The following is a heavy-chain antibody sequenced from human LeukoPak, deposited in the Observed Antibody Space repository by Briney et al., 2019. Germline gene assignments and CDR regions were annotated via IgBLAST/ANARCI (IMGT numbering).Heavy chain of an antibody. J-gene: IGHJ4*02. V-gene: IGHV1-69*13. CDR2: IIPIFGTA. CDR1: GNSISNYA. CDR3: ASISSGDSSGHNY. Sequence: SVKVSCKASGNSISNYAVSWVRQAPGQGFEWMGGIIPIFGTADYAQKFQGRVTITADQSTSTTYMALSSLKSEDTAVYYCASISSGDSSGHNYWGQGTLVTVSS. D-gene: IGHD3-22*01.